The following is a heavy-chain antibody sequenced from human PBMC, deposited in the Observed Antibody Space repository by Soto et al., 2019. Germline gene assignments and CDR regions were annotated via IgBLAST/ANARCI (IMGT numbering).Heavy chain of an antibody. CDR1: GFTFSSYG. D-gene: IGHD7-27*01. CDR3: AGTEAYPGGFDP. J-gene: IGHJ5*02. V-gene: IGHV3-30*03. CDR2: ISYDGSNK. Sequence: GGSLRLSCAASGFTFSSYGMHWVRQAPGKGLEWVAVISYDGSNKYYADSVKGRFTISRDNSKNTLYLQMNSLRAEDTAVYYCAGTEAYPGGFDPWGQGTLVTVSS.